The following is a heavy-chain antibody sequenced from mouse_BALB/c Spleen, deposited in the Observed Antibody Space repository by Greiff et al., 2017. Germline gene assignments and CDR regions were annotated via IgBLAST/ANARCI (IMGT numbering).Heavy chain of an antibody. D-gene: IGHD1-1*01. CDR2: IAPGSGST. J-gene: IGHJ4*01. V-gene: IGHV1S41*01. CDR1: GYTFTSYW. Sequence: DLVKPGASVKLSCKASGYTFTSYWINWIKQRPGQGLEWIGRIAPGSGSTDYNEMFKGKATLTVDTSSSTAYIQLSSLSSEDSAVYFCARGNYYVTADAMDYWGQGTSVTVSS. CDR3: ARGNYYVTADAMDY.